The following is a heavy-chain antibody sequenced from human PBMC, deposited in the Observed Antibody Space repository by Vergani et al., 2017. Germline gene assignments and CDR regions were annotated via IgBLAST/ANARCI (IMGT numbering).Heavy chain of an antibody. V-gene: IGHV3-23*03. Sequence: EVQLLESGGGLVQPGGSLRLSCAASGFTFSSYAMSWVRQAPGKGLEWVSDIYSGGSSTYYADSVKGRFTISRDNSKNTLYLQMNSLRAEDTAVYYCAKLEKGYAFDIWGQGTMVTVSS. CDR2: IYSGGSST. D-gene: IGHD5-24*01. CDR3: AKLEKGYAFDI. CDR1: GFTFSSYA. J-gene: IGHJ3*02.